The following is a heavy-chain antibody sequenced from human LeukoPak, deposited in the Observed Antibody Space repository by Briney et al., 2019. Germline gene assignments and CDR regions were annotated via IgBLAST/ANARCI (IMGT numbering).Heavy chain of an antibody. V-gene: IGHV1-69*05. CDR1: GGTFSSYA. J-gene: IGHJ4*02. CDR2: IIPIFGTA. D-gene: IGHD3-22*01. CDR3: ASISLSGYYYDSSGPFDY. Sequence: ASVKVSCKASGGTFSSYAISWVRQAPGQGLEWMGGIIPIFGTANYAQKFQGRVTITTDESTSTAYMELSSLRSEDTAVYYCASISLSGYYYDSSGPFDYWGQGTLVTASS.